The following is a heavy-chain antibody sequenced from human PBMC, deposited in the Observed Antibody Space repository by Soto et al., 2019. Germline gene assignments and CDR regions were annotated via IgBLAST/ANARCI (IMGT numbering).Heavy chain of an antibody. CDR3: ATRTVTVADISGGFDY. CDR1: VYTLTELS. Sequence: ASVKVSCKDSVYTLTELSIHWVRQAHGKGLEWMGGFDPEDGETIYAQKFQGRVTMTEDTSTDTAYMELSSLRSEDTAVYYCATRTVTVADISGGFDYWGQGTLVTVSS. D-gene: IGHD6-19*01. J-gene: IGHJ4*02. CDR2: FDPEDGET. V-gene: IGHV1-24*01.